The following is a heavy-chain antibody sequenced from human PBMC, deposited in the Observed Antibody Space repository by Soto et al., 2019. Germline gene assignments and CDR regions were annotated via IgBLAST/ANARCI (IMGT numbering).Heavy chain of an antibody. CDR2: SYYRGYT. CDR3: ASGTRDQWFHKYYFDY. Sequence: QVQLQESGPGLVKPSQTLSLTCTVSGGSISSGDYYWCWIRQPPGKGLEWIGYSYYRGYTYYNPSLQGRVTIPIDTSKNQFSLNRTSVTAADTAVYYCASGTRDQWFHKYYFDYWGQGTLVTVSS. D-gene: IGHD3-22*01. CDR1: GGSISSGDYY. V-gene: IGHV4-30-4*01. J-gene: IGHJ4*02.